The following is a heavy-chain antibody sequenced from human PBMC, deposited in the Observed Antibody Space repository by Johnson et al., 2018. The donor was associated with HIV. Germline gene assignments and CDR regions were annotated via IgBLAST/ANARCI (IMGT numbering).Heavy chain of an antibody. V-gene: IGHV3-13*01. Sequence: VQLVESGGGVVQPGRYLRLSCAASGFTFSSYDMHWVRQATGKGLEWVSAIGTAGDTYYPGSVQGRFTISRENAKNSLYLQMNSLRAGDTAVYYFARRNGDIHAFDIWGQGTMVTVSS. CDR1: GFTFSSYD. J-gene: IGHJ3*02. D-gene: IGHD2-15*01. CDR3: ARRNGDIHAFDI. CDR2: IGTAGDT.